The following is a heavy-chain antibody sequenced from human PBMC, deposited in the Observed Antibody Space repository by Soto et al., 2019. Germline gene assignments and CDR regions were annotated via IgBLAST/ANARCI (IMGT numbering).Heavy chain of an antibody. CDR2: LSAYNGDT. CDR1: CYTFINYG. Sequence: GXSVEVSFKTSCYTFINYGITWVRQAPGQGLEWMGWLSAYNGDTSSSEKLQDRFTMTTDTSTNTVYMDLRSLTSDDTAVYYCERWSAIVGGAEALDVWGQGTTVTV. V-gene: IGHV1-18*01. J-gene: IGHJ3*01. D-gene: IGHD1-26*01. CDR3: ERWSAIVGGAEALDV.